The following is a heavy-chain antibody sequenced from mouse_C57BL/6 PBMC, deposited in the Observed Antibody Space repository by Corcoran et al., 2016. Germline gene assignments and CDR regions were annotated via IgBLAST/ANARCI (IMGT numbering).Heavy chain of an antibody. Sequence: QIQLVQSGPELKKPGETVKISCKASGYTFTTYGMSWVKQAPGKGLKWMGWINTYSGVPTYADDFKGRFAFSLETSASTAYLQINNLKNEDTATYFCAREGDYSNYPFAYWGQGTLVTVSA. CDR3: AREGDYSNYPFAY. V-gene: IGHV9-3*01. D-gene: IGHD2-5*01. CDR2: INTYSGVP. J-gene: IGHJ3*01. CDR1: GYTFTTYG.